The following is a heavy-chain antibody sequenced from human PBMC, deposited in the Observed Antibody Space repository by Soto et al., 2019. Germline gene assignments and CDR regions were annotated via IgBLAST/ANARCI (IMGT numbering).Heavy chain of an antibody. CDR2: IYYSGST. CDR3: ASGVLDWWADY. Sequence: QVQLQESGPGLVKPSQTLSLTCTVSGGSISSGGYYWRWIRQHPGKGLEWIGYIYYSGSTYYKPSLKSRVTIPVDTSKNQFSLKLSSVTAADTAVYYCASGVLDWWADYWGQGTLVTVSS. J-gene: IGHJ4*02. CDR1: GGSISSGGYY. V-gene: IGHV4-31*03. D-gene: IGHD3-3*01.